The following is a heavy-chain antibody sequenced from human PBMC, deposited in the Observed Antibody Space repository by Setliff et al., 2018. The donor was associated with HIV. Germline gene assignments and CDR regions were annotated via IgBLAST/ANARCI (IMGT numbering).Heavy chain of an antibody. CDR3: TTPLDRSGYFGSDYFDY. J-gene: IGHJ4*02. CDR2: VDPEDGET. Sequence: GASVKVSCKASGYTFTDYYIHWVQQAPGKGLEWMGRVDPEDGETTYAEKFQGRITITADTSTDTAYLELSSLRSEDSAFYYCTTPLDRSGYFGSDYFDYWGQGALVTVSS. CDR1: GYTFTDYY. V-gene: IGHV1-69-2*01. D-gene: IGHD3-22*01.